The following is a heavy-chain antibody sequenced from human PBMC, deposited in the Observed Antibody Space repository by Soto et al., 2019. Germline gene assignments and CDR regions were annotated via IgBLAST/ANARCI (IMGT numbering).Heavy chain of an antibody. D-gene: IGHD2-2*01. CDR1: GFTFSNYA. V-gene: IGHV3-23*01. Sequence: GGSLRLSCAASGFTFSNYAVTWVRQAPGKGLEWVSTISGSGGSTYYADSVKGRFTISRDNSKNTLYLQMNSLRAEDTAVYYCANDLTGDCISTSCYYYYGMDVWGQGTTVTVSS. CDR3: ANDLTGDCISTSCYYYYGMDV. CDR2: ISGSGGST. J-gene: IGHJ6*02.